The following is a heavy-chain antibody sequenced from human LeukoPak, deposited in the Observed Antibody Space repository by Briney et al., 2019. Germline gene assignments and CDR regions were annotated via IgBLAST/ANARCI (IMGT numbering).Heavy chain of an antibody. CDR1: GYTLTELS. V-gene: IGHV1-18*01. Sequence: ASVKVSCKVSGYTLTELSMHWVRQAPGQGLEWMGWISGYNGNTNYAQKFQGRVTMTTDTSTSTTYMELRSLRSDDTAVYYCARGQLWFHSDYWGQGTLVTVSS. CDR3: ARGQLWFHSDY. J-gene: IGHJ4*02. D-gene: IGHD5-18*01. CDR2: ISGYNGNT.